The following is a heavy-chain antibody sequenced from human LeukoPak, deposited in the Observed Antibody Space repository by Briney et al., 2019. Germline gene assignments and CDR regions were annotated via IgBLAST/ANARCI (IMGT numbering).Heavy chain of an antibody. D-gene: IGHD3-9*01. V-gene: IGHV1-8*02. J-gene: IGHJ6*02. CDR1: RYTFTSYD. CDR2: MNPNSGNT. Sequence: VKVSCKASRYTFTSYDINWVRQATGQGLEWMGWMNPNSGNTGYAQKFQGRVTMTRNTSISTAYMELSSLRSEDTAVYYCARSVDDILTGKYYYYYYGMDVWGQGTTVTVSS. CDR3: ARSVDDILTGKYYYYYYGMDV.